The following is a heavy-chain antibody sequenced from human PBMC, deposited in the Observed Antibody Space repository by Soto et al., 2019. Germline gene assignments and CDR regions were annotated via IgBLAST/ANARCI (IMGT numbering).Heavy chain of an antibody. V-gene: IGHV3-53*01. D-gene: IGHD6-19*01. Sequence: EVQLVESGGGLIQPGGSLRLSCAASGFTVSISYMSWVLQAPGKGLEWVSTIYRDGSTYYADSVEGRFTISRDNSKNTLYLQMNSLRAEDTATYYCARGKGIGWYESSDYWGQGTLVTVSS. CDR3: ARGKGIGWYESSDY. J-gene: IGHJ4*02. CDR2: IYRDGST. CDR1: GFTVSISY.